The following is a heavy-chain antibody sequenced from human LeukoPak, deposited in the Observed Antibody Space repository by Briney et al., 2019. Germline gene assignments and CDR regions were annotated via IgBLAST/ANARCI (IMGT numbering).Heavy chain of an antibody. CDR2: ISGSAHKI. J-gene: IGHJ4*02. Sequence: GSLRLSCVASGITFSNYAVSWVRQAPEKGLDWVSVISGSAHKIRYADSVKGRFTISRDNSENIVYLQVNNLRVEDTAVYYYAGRPTGYSSGYIHWGQGTLVTVSS. CDR1: GITFSNYA. V-gene: IGHV3-23*01. CDR3: AGRPTGYSSGYIH. D-gene: IGHD5-18*01.